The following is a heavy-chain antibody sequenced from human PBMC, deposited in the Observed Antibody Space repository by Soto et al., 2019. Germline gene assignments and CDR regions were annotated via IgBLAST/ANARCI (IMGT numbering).Heavy chain of an antibody. J-gene: IGHJ5*02. CDR3: ARDLGIVDIVATRWFDP. CDR2: ISSSGSTI. CDR1: GFTFSDYY. Sequence: GGSLRLSCAASGFTFSDYYMSWIRQAPGKGLEWVSYISSSGSTIYYADSVKGRFTISRDNAKSSLYLQMNSLRAEDTAVYYCARDLGIVDIVATRWFDPWGQGTLVTVSS. D-gene: IGHD5-12*01. V-gene: IGHV3-11*01.